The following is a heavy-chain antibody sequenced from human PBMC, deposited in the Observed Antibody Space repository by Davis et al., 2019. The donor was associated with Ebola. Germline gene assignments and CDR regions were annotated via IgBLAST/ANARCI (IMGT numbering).Heavy chain of an antibody. CDR3: ARASFGYNSGWYADY. D-gene: IGHD6-19*01. CDR1: GFTLTHYA. V-gene: IGHV1-3*01. CDR2: VHGGNGNT. Sequence: ASVKVSCKASGFTLTHYAIHWVRQAPGQRLEWMGWVHGGNGNTKYSQRFQGRVTITTDTSASTVYLDLTSLRSEDTAVFYCARASFGYNSGWYADYWGPGSLVTVSS. J-gene: IGHJ4*02.